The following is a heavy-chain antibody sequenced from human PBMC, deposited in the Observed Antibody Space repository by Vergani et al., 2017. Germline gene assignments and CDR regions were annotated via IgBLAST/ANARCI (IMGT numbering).Heavy chain of an antibody. Sequence: EVQLVESGGGLVKPGGSLRLSCAASGFSFSSYSMNWVRQAPGKGLEWVASISGSSSYVFYRDSVEGRFTITRDNAKKSVYLQMNSLRAEDTAMYFCAGGLWECTHISFSPPSYWGQGTQVTVSS. V-gene: IGHV3-21*02. CDR3: AGGLWECTHISFSPPSY. CDR2: ISGSSSYV. J-gene: IGHJ4*02. CDR1: GFSFSSYS. D-gene: IGHD3-3*01.